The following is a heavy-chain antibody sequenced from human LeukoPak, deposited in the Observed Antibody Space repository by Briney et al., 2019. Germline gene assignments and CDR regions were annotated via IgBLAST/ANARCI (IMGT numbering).Heavy chain of an antibody. Sequence: GGSLRLPCAASGFTFDDYAMHWVRQAPGKGLEWVSGISWNSGSIGYADSVKGRFTISRDNAKNSLYLQINSLRAEDTALYYCAKASSGNLDYWGQGTLVTVSS. CDR2: ISWNSGSI. J-gene: IGHJ4*02. V-gene: IGHV3-9*01. CDR1: GFTFDDYA. D-gene: IGHD3-10*01. CDR3: AKASSGNLDY.